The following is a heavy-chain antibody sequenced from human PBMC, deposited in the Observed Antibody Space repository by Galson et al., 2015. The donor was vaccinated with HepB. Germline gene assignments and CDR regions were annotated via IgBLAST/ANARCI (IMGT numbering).Heavy chain of an antibody. CDR2: ISQDGTEI. Sequence: SLRLSCAASGFTFSNYWMSWVRQAPGKGLEWVAAISQDGTEISHENSVKGRFTISRDNAKNSLYLQMNSLRAEDTAVYYCADPPSGFWGQGTLVSVSS. V-gene: IGHV3-7*03. CDR1: GFTFSNYW. CDR3: ADPPSGF. J-gene: IGHJ4*02. D-gene: IGHD3-10*01.